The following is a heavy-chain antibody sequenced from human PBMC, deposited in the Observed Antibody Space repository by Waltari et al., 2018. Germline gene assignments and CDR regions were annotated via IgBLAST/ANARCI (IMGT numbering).Heavy chain of an antibody. J-gene: IGHJ3*02. CDR1: GCSIRCYH. V-gene: IGHV4-59*01. CDR3: ARLSSMVRGSYAFDI. CDR2: INYGGST. D-gene: IGHD3-10*01. Sequence: QVQLQESGPGLVKPSETLSLTCTVSGCSIRCYHWNRTRQPPGKGLEWIGYINYGGSTTYNPSLKSRVTISVDTSKNQFSLKLSSVTAADKAVYYCARLSSMVRGSYAFDIWGQGTMVTVSS.